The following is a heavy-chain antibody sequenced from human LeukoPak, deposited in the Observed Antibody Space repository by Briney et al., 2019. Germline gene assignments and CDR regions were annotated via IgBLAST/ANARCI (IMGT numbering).Heavy chain of an antibody. J-gene: IGHJ5*02. D-gene: IGHD2-21*01. CDR2: INCDGSSK. Sequence: QSGGSLRLSCAASGFSFSNYWMHWVRQAPGKGLVWVSRINCDGSSKTYADSVKGRFTISRDNAKNTLYLQMNSLGAEDTAVYYCARDCVEFYHWLDPWGQGTLVTVSS. CDR3: ARDCVEFYHWLDP. CDR1: GFSFSNYW. V-gene: IGHV3-74*01.